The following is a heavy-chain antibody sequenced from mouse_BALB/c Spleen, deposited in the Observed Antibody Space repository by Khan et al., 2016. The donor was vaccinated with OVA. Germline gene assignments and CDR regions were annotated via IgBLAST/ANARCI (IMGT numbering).Heavy chain of an antibody. Sequence: EVQLQQSGPELMKPGASVKISCKASGYSFTSYYIHWVIQSHGRSPAWIGYIDPFSGGTTYNQKFKGKATLTADKSSSTAYIHLSNLTSEDSAVYYCTRHGYVAWFTYWGQGTLVTVSA. J-gene: IGHJ3*01. CDR1: GYSFTSYY. CDR3: TRHGYVAWFTY. V-gene: IGHV1S135*01. D-gene: IGHD2-2*01. CDR2: IDPFSGGT.